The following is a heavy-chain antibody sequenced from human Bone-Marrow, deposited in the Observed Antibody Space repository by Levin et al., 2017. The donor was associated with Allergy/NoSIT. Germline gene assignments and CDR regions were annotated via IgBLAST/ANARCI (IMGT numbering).Heavy chain of an antibody. J-gene: IGHJ4*02. CDR2: IYYSGST. V-gene: IGHV4-39*07. CDR1: GGSISSSSYY. Sequence: TGGSLRLSCTVSGGSISSSSYYWGWIRQPPGKGLEWIGSIYYSGSTYYNPSLKSRVTISVDTSKNLFSLKLTSVTAADTAVYFCASKVKSVYYFDFWGQGTLVTVSS. D-gene: IGHD2-21*01. CDR3: ASKVKSVYYFDF.